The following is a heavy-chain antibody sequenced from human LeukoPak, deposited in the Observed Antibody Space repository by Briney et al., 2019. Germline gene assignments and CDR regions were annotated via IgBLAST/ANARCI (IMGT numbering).Heavy chain of an antibody. CDR2: IYYSGST. V-gene: IGHV4-31*03. D-gene: IGHD4-17*01. CDR1: GGSISSGGYY. CDR3: ARADGDYADAFDI. J-gene: IGHJ3*02. Sequence: SETLSLTCTVSGGSISSGGYYWCWIRQHPGKGLEWIGYIYYSGSTYYNPSLKSRVTISVDTSKNQFSLKLSSVTAADTAVYYCARADGDYADAFDIWGQGTMVTVSS.